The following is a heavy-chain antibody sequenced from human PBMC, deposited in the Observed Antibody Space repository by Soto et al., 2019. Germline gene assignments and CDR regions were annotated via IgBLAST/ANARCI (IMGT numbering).Heavy chain of an antibody. CDR1: GGSISSSNW. CDR2: IYHSGST. D-gene: IGHD1-26*01. V-gene: IGHV4-4*02. CDR3: ARVSGSYYSGMDV. Sequence: QVQLQESGPGLVKPSGTLSLTCAVSGGSISSSNWWSWVRQPPRKGLEWIGEIYHSGSTNYNPSLKRLVTLSGDKSKIQFSLKVSSVTAADTAVYYCARVSGSYYSGMDVWGQGTTVTVSS. J-gene: IGHJ6*02.